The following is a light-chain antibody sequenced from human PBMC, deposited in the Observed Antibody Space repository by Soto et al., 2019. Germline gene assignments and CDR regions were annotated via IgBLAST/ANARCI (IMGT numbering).Light chain of an antibody. J-gene: IGKJ4*02. CDR2: DAS. Sequence: EIVLTQSPATLSLSPGERATLACRASQSSTTYLAWYQQKPGQAPRLLIYDASNRATGIPARFSGSWSGTDFTLTISSLEPEDFAVYYCQQRSNWPLTFGGGTRVEIK. V-gene: IGKV3-11*01. CDR1: QSSTTY. CDR3: QQRSNWPLT.